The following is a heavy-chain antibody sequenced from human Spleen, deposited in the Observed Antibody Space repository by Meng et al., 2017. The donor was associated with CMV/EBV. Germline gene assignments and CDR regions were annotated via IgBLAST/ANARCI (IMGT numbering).Heavy chain of an antibody. D-gene: IGHD2-8*01. Sequence: GGSLRLSCAASGFTFSTYPMHWVRQAPGKELEWVAVISYDGSNKYYGDSVKGRSTISRDNSKNTLYLQMNSLRAEDTAIYYCAKDGCTNDVCHTNFDYWGQGTLVTVSS. J-gene: IGHJ4*02. CDR3: AKDGCTNDVCHTNFDY. V-gene: IGHV3-30*04. CDR1: GFTFSTYP. CDR2: ISYDGSNK.